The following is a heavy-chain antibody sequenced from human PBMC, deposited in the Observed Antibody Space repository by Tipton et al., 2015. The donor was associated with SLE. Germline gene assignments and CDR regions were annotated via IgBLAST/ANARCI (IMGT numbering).Heavy chain of an antibody. CDR2: INHSGST. D-gene: IGHD6-13*01. J-gene: IGHJ5*02. Sequence: LRLSCAASGFTFSTYSMNWVRQTPGKGLEWIGEINHSGSTNYNPSLKSRVTISVDTSKNQFSLKLSSVTAADTAVYYCARRKGPYSSSWYHWGQGTLVTVSS. CDR1: GFTFSTYS. CDR3: ARRKGPYSSSWYH. V-gene: IGHV4-34*01.